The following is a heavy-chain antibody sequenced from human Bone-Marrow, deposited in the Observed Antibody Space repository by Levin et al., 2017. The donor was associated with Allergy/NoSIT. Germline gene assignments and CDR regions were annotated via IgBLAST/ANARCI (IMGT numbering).Heavy chain of an antibody. CDR2: IKSKTDGGTT. D-gene: IGHD6-19*01. CDR1: GFTFSNAW. V-gene: IGHV3-15*01. Sequence: PGGSLRLSCAASGFTFSNAWMSWVRQAPGKGLEWVGRIKSKTDGGTTDYAAPVKGRFTISRDDSKNTLYLQMNSLKTEDTAVYYCTTDGAVAGIWAFDYWGQGTLVTVSS. J-gene: IGHJ4*02. CDR3: TTDGAVAGIWAFDY.